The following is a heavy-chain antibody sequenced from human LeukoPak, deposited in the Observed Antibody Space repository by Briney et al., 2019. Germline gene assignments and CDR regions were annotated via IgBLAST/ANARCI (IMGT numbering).Heavy chain of an antibody. V-gene: IGHV3-30-3*01. Sequence: GGSLRLSCAASGFTFSSYTIHWVRQPPGKGLEWVAVISFDGSNKYYADSVKGRFTISRDNSKNALYLQMNSLRAEDTAVYYCAREELGSSLGFDPWGQGTLVTVSS. CDR1: GFTFSSYT. CDR3: AREELGSSLGFDP. CDR2: ISFDGSNK. D-gene: IGHD3-16*01. J-gene: IGHJ5*02.